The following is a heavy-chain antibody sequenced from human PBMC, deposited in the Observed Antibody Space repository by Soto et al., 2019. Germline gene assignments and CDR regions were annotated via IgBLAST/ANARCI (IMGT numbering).Heavy chain of an antibody. CDR3: ARGLGGRMDD. CDR1: GTIFSSYT. Sequence: QVQLVQSGAEVKKPGSSVRVSCKASGTIFSSYTISWVRQAPGQGLEWMGRIIPILGETNSAQKFQGRVTLTADKSTNPAYMELNSLSLEDTAVYYCARGLGGRMDDWGQGTTVTVSS. D-gene: IGHD3-16*01. V-gene: IGHV1-69*08. J-gene: IGHJ6*02. CDR2: IIPILGET.